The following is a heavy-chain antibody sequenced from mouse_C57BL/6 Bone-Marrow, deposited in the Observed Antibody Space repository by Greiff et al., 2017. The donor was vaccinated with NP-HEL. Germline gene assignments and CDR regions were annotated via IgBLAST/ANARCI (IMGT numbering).Heavy chain of an antibody. D-gene: IGHD2-2*01. CDR2: IRSKSSNYAT. CDR3: VRERGYYGYVWFAY. Sequence: EVKVVESGGGLVQPKGSLKLSCAASGFTFNTYAMHWVRQAPGKGLEWVARIRSKSSNYATYYADSVKDRFTISRDDSQSMLYLQMNNLKTEDTAMYYCVRERGYYGYVWFAYWGPGTLVTVSA. J-gene: IGHJ3*01. V-gene: IGHV10-3*01. CDR1: GFTFNTYA.